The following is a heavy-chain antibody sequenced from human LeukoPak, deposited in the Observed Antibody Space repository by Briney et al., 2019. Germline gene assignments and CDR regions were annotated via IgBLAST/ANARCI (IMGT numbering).Heavy chain of an antibody. J-gene: IGHJ4*02. CDR2: IIPILGIA. Sequence: VASVKVSCKASGGTFSSYTISWVRQAPGQGLEWMGRIIPILGIANYAQKFQGRVTITADKSTSTAYMELSSLRSEDTAVYYCARESEYSYGYGIDYWGQGTLVTVSS. D-gene: IGHD5-18*01. CDR3: ARESEYSYGYGIDY. CDR1: GGTFSSYT. V-gene: IGHV1-69*04.